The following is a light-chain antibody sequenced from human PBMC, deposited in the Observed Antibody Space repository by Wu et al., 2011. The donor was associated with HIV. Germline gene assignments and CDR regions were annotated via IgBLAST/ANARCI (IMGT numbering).Light chain of an antibody. Sequence: EIVLTQSPGTLSLSPGERATLSCRASQSISSSYLAWYQQKPGQAPRLLIYGASIRATGIPARFRGSGSGTEFTLTISSMQSEDCAVYYCQYYGTSLLTFGGGTKVEI. CDR1: QSISSSY. V-gene: IGKV3-20*01. CDR2: GAS. CDR3: QYYGTSLLT. J-gene: IGKJ4*01.